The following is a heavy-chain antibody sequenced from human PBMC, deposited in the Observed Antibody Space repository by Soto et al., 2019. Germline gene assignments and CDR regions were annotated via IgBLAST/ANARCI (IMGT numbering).Heavy chain of an antibody. CDR1: GYNLREYG. D-gene: IGHD6-13*01. Sequence: QVHLVQSGVAVKKPGASVKVSCTAHGYNLREYGVSWLRQVPGQGFEWMGWISGDNVNRRSSQRFQDRITMTTETSTNKASMELRSLRSDDTAVYFCGREGQQLAQEQYFQFNGVDVWGQGTSVTVSS. CDR2: ISGDNVNR. CDR3: GREGQQLAQEQYFQFNGVDV. V-gene: IGHV1-18*01. J-gene: IGHJ6*02.